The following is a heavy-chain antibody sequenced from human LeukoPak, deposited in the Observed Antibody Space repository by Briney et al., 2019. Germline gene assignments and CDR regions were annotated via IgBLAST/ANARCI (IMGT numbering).Heavy chain of an antibody. V-gene: IGHV3-7*01. Sequence: GGSLRLSCAASGFRFTSYWMSWVRQAPGKGLEWVANINQDGSEKYYGDSVKGRFTTSRDNAKNSLYLQMSSLRAEDTAVYFCARDGHPFDSWGQGTLVTVSS. CDR3: ARDGHPFDS. J-gene: IGHJ4*02. CDR1: GFRFTSYW. CDR2: INQDGSEK.